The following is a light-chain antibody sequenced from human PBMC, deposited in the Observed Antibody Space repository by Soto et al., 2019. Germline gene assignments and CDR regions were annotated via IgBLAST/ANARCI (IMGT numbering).Light chain of an antibody. V-gene: IGKV3-15*01. CDR2: GAS. CDR3: QQYNNWPPLT. CDR1: QSVSSS. J-gene: IGKJ4*01. Sequence: EIVMTQSPATLSVSPGETATLSCRASQSVSSSLAWYQQTPGRAPRLLIYGASTRATGIPTRFSGSGSGTEFTLTISSLQSEDFAVYFGQQYNNWPPLTFGGGTKVDIK.